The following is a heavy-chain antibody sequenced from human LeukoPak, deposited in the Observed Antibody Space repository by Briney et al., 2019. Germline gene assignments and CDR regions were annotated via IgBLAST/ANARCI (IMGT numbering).Heavy chain of an antibody. Sequence: SETLSLTCAVSGGSISSGGYSWSWIRQPPGKGLEWIGYIYHSGSTYYNPPLKSRVTISVDTSKNQFSLKLSSVTAADTAVYYCARMSSGSYLSSQSIDYWGQGTLVTVSS. V-gene: IGHV4-30-2*02. CDR2: IYHSGST. D-gene: IGHD1-26*01. J-gene: IGHJ4*02. CDR1: GGSISSGGYS. CDR3: ARMSSGSYLSSQSIDY.